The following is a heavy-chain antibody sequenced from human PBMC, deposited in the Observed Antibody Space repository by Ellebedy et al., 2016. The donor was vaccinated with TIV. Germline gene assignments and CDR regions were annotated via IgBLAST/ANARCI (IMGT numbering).Heavy chain of an antibody. J-gene: IGHJ6*02. V-gene: IGHV3-21*01. CDR1: GFTFSSYS. CDR3: ARDQSAYYDSLTGYYSLWGPDGMDV. D-gene: IGHD3-9*01. CDR2: ISSSSSYI. Sequence: GGSLRLSCAASGFTFSSYSMNWVRQAPGKGLEWVSSISSSSSYIYYADSVKGRFTISRDNAKNSLYLQMNSLRAEDMAVYYCARDQSAYYDSLTGYYSLWGPDGMDVWGQGTTVTVSS.